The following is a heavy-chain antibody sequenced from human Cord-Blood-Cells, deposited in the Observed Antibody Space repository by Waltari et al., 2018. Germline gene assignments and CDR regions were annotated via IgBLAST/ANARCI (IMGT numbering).Heavy chain of an antibody. V-gene: IGHV4-38-2*02. CDR3: ARPSLTVTGDY. D-gene: IGHD4-4*01. CDR1: CYSISSGYY. CDR2: IYHSGST. Sequence: QVQLQESGPGLVKPSETLSLTCTVSCYSISSGYYWGWIRQPPGKGLEWIGSIYHSGSTYYNPALKSRVTISVDTSKNQFSLKLSSVTAADTAMYYCARPSLTVTGDYWGQGTLVTVSS. J-gene: IGHJ4*02.